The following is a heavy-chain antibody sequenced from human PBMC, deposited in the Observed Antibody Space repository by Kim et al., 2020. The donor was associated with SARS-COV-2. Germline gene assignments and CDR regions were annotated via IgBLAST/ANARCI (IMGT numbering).Heavy chain of an antibody. CDR3: ARDRATSGSFWGYDAFD. Sequence: GGSLRLSCAASGFTFSRSWMGWVRQSPGKGLEWVANMNHDGSQIYYVDSVRGRFTISRDNAKNSLYLQMTSLRSEDTALYYCARDRATSGSFWGYDAFD. CDR1: GFTFSRSW. J-gene: IGHJ3*02. V-gene: IGHV3-7*01. D-gene: IGHD1-26*01. CDR2: MNHDGSQI.